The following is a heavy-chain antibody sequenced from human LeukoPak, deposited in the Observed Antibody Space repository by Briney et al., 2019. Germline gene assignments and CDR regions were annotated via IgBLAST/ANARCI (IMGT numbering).Heavy chain of an antibody. D-gene: IGHD4-17*01. V-gene: IGHV3-23*01. Sequence: GGSLRLSCAASGFTFSTYAMTWVRQAPGKGLEWVSSISGSGAGKFYAAPVKGRFTTSRDNSKNTLYVQMNSLRAEDTAVYYCAEAAYGDYAGAFDIWGQGTMVIVSS. CDR1: GFTFSTYA. CDR3: AEAAYGDYAGAFDI. CDR2: ISGSGAGK. J-gene: IGHJ3*02.